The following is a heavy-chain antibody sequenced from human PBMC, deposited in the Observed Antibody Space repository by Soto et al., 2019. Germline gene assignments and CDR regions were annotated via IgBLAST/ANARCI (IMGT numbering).Heavy chain of an antibody. Sequence: GGSLRLSGAASGFTFSDYAISWVRQAPWKGLEWVSVIGGSGTGGSTYSADSVEGRFTISRDNSKNTLHLQMNSLRAEDTAVYYCAKAQRHVWYPFDDFGQGILVTFSS. CDR1: GFTFSDYA. V-gene: IGHV3-23*01. D-gene: IGHD6-25*01. J-gene: IGHJ4*02. CDR2: IGGSGTGGST. CDR3: AKAQRHVWYPFDD.